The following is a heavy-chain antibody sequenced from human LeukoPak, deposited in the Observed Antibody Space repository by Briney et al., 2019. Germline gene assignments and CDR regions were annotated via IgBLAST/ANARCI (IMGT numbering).Heavy chain of an antibody. J-gene: IGHJ6*02. Sequence: ASVKVSCKASGYTFTSYDINWVRQATGQGLEWMGWMNPNSGNTGYAQKFQGRVTMTRNTPISTAYMELSSLRSEDTAVYYCARGHDSSGWYRYYYYYYGMDVWGQGTTVTVSS. CDR3: ARGHDSSGWYRYYYYYYGMDV. CDR1: GYTFTSYD. CDR2: MNPNSGNT. V-gene: IGHV1-8*01. D-gene: IGHD6-19*01.